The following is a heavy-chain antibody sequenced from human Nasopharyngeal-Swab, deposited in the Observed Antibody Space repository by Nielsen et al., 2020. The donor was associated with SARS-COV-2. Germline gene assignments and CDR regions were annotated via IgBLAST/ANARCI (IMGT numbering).Heavy chain of an antibody. CDR3: ARGTLVGATAKGYYGMDV. CDR2: IKQDGSEK. D-gene: IGHD1-26*01. J-gene: IGHJ6*02. CDR1: GFNISSCW. V-gene: IGHV3-7*01. Sequence: GESLTISCAASGFNISSCWMSWVSQDPGKGLEWVANIKQDGSEKYYADSVKGRFTISRDNSKNTLYLQMNGLRAEDTAVYYCARGTLVGATAKGYYGMDVWGQGTTVTVSS.